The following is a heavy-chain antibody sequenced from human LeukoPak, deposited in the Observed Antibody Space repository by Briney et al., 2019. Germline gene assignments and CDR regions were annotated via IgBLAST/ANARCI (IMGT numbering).Heavy chain of an antibody. J-gene: IGHJ4*02. D-gene: IGHD6-19*01. CDR1: GYTFTSCD. CDR2: MNPNSGNT. Sequence: ASVKVSCKASGYTFTSCDINWVRQATGQGLEWMGWMNPNSGNTGYGQSFESRITMTRDISIGTAYMELSNLTSEHTAIYYCTRGSSGRRDNWGQGTLVTVSA. V-gene: IGHV1-8*01. CDR3: TRGSSGRRDN.